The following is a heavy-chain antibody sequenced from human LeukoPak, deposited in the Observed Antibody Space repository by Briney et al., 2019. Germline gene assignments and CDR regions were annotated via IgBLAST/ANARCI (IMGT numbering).Heavy chain of an antibody. J-gene: IGHJ4*02. V-gene: IGHV3-30*02. CDR3: AKDVVVPAAHFDY. Sequence: GGSLGLSCAASGFTFSSYGMRWVRQAPGKGLEWVAFIRYDGSNKYYADSVKGRFTISRDNSKNTLYLQMNSLRAEDTAVYYCAKDVVVPAAHFDYWGQGTLVTVSS. CDR1: GFTFSSYG. D-gene: IGHD2-2*01. CDR2: IRYDGSNK.